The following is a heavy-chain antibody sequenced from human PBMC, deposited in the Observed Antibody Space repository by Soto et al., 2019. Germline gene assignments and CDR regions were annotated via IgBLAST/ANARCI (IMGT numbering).Heavy chain of an antibody. Sequence: PGGSLRLSCAASGLTFSSYAMHWVRQAPGKGLEWVAVISYDGSNKYYADSVKGRFTISRDNSKNTLYLQMNSLRAEDTAVYYCVKSRRDPYYYYYYGMDVWGQGTTVTVSS. J-gene: IGHJ6*02. CDR1: GLTFSSYA. D-gene: IGHD1-1*01. CDR2: ISYDGSNK. CDR3: VKSRRDPYYYYYYGMDV. V-gene: IGHV3-30-3*01.